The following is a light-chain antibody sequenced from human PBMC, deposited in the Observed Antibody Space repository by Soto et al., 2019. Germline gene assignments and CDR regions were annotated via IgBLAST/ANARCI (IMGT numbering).Light chain of an antibody. CDR3: QQSYSLPLT. J-gene: IGKJ5*01. CDR2: AAS. CDR1: QSISNY. V-gene: IGKV1-39*01. Sequence: DIQMTQSPSSLSASVGDRVTITCRASQSISNYLNWYQQRPGEAPNLLIYAASNLQTGVPSRFSGSGPGTDFTLTISSLQPEDFATYYCQQSYSLPLTFGQGTRLEIK.